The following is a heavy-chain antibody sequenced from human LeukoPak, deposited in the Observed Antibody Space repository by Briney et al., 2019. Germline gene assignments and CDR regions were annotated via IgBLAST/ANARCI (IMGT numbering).Heavy chain of an antibody. CDR2: MYYSGST. J-gene: IGHJ4*02. CDR3: ARAYGSGREIFNF. CDR1: GGSISSGGYY. Sequence: SQTLSLTCTVSGGSISSGGYYWSWIRQHPGKGLEWIGYMYYSGSTYYNPSLKSRVTISVDTSKNQFSLRLSSVTAADTAVYYCARAYGSGREIFNFWGQGTLVTVSS. V-gene: IGHV4-31*03. D-gene: IGHD3-10*01.